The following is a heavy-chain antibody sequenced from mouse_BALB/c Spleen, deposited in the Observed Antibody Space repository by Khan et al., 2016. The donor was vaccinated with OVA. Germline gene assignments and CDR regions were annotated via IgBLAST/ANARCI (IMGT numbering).Heavy chain of an antibody. J-gene: IGHJ3*01. Sequence: VRLQQSGPELVKPGASVKISCRASGYIFTDYILDWVQQSHGKSLEWIGYIFPNNGDSDYNQKFKTRATLNVDISSSTAYMELRSLTSEDSAIFSCVSAGYGSCAYGGQGTLVTVST. CDR2: IFPNNGDS. CDR1: GYIFTDYI. CDR3: VSAGYGSCAY. D-gene: IGHD1-1*02. V-gene: IGHV1S29*02.